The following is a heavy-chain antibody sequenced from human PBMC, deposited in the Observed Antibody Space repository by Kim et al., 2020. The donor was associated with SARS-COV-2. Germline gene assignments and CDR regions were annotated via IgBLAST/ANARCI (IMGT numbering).Heavy chain of an antibody. CDR2: ISYDGSNK. V-gene: IGHV3-30*18. Sequence: GGSLRLSCAASGFTFSSYGMHWVRQAPGKGLEWVAVISYDGSNKYYADSVKGRFTISRDNSKNTLYLQMNSLRAEDTAVYYCAKERGPDSWTPFDYWGQGTLVTVSS. CDR1: GFTFSSYG. CDR3: AKERGPDSWTPFDY. J-gene: IGHJ4*02. D-gene: IGHD1-1*01.